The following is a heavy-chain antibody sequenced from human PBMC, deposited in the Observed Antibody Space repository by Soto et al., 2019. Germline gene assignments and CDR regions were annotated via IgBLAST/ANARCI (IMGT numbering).Heavy chain of an antibody. V-gene: IGHV1-69*13. CDR2: IIPIFGTA. CDR3: ARGPDYYDSSGWPFDY. J-gene: IGHJ4*02. D-gene: IGHD3-22*01. Sequence: SVKVSCKASRGTFSSYAIRWVRQAPGQGLEWMGGIIPIFGTANYAQKFQGRVTITADESTSTAYMELSSLRSEDTAVYSCARGPDYYDSSGWPFDYWGQGTLVTVS. CDR1: RGTFSSYA.